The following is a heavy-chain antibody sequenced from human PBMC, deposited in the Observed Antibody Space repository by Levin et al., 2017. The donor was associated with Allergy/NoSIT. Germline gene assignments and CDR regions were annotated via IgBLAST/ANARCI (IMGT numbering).Heavy chain of an antibody. CDR1: GFTFSSYI. D-gene: IGHD6-13*01. J-gene: IGHJ4*02. Sequence: GESLKISCAASGFTFSSYIMNWVRQAPGKGLEWVSSISSSSIYIYYADSVKGRFTISRDNAKNSLYLQMNSLRAEDTAIYYCARGAAAAGSDYWRQGTLVTVSS. CDR3: ARGAAAAGSDY. CDR2: ISSSSIYI. V-gene: IGHV3-21*01.